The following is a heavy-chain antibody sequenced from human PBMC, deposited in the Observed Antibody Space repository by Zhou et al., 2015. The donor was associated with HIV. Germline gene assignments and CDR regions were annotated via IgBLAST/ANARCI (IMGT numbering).Heavy chain of an antibody. CDR2: INPSGGST. D-gene: IGHD4-17*01. CDR1: GYTFINYY. J-gene: IGHJ3*02. V-gene: IGHV1-46*01. Sequence: QVQLVQSGAEVKKPGASVKVSCKASGYTFINYYIHWVRQAPGQGLEWMGIINPSGGSTTYAQKFQGRVTMTRDTSTSTVYMELSSLRSEDTAVYYCARAKGLTTVTSGGCFDIWGQGTMVTLSS. CDR3: ARAKGLTTVTSGGCFDI.